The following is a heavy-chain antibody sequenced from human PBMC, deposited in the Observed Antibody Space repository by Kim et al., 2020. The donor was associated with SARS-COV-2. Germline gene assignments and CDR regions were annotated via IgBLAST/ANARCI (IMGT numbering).Heavy chain of an antibody. V-gene: IGHV3-64D*06. CDR2: ISSNGGST. D-gene: IGHD3-10*01. CDR3: VKQTNYGSGSYYNVPYYYYGMDV. J-gene: IGHJ6*02. CDR1: GFTFSSYA. Sequence: GGSLRLSCSASGFTFSSYAMHWVRQAPGKGLEYVSAISSNGGSTYYADSVKGRFTISRDNSKNTLYLQMSSLRAEDTAVNYCVKQTNYGSGSYYNVPYYYYGMDVWGQGTTVTVSS.